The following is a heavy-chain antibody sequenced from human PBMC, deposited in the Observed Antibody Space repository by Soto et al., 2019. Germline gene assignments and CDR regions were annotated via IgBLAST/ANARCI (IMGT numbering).Heavy chain of an antibody. CDR1: GFTFSSYW. CDR3: TGDGSPFALDV. V-gene: IGHV3-7*03. CDR2: IKTDGREK. J-gene: IGHJ6*02. Sequence: EVQLVESGGGLVQPGGSLRLSCAASGFTFSSYWMSWVRQAPGKGLEWVANIKTDGREKYYMDSVRGRFTTATANARNFFYLQSNSLAGADTAVYYCTGDGSPFALDVWGLGTAVTVSS.